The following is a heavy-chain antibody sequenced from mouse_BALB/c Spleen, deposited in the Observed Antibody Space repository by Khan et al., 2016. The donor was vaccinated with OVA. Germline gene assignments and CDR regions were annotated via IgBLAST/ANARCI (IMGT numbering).Heavy chain of an antibody. V-gene: IGHV5-6-5*01. CDR2: IISGGST. Sequence: EVELVESGGGSVKPGGSLKLSCAVSGFTFSSYAMSWVRQTPAKRLEWFASIISGGSTYYPDRVKGRFTISSDNARNLLYLQLISLRYVDMAMYYDAGEAYRYDEYYFDYWGQGTTLTVSS. CDR3: AGEAYRYDEYYFDY. CDR1: GFTFSSYA. D-gene: IGHD2-14*01. J-gene: IGHJ2*01.